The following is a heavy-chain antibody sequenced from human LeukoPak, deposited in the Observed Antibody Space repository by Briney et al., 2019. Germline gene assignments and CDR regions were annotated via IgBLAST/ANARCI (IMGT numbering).Heavy chain of an antibody. CDR2: ISYTGST. J-gene: IGHJ5*02. CDR3: ARQNNFFAP. D-gene: IGHD1-20*01. V-gene: IGHV4-59*08. Sequence: PSETLSLTCFVSGGSISSNYWTWIRQPPGKGLEWIGYISYTGSTKYNPSLKSRVTISVDTSKNQSSLRLSSVTAADTAVYYCARQNNFFAPWGQGTLVTVSS. CDR1: GGSISSNY.